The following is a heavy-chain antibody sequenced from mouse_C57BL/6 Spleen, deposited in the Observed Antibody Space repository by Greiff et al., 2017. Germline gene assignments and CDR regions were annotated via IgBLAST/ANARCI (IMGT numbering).Heavy chain of an antibody. Sequence: EVKLQESGPGLVKPSQSLSLTCSVTGYSITSGYYWNWIRQFPGNKLEWMGYISYDGSNNYNPSLKNRISITRDTSKNQFVLKLNSVTTEDTATYYCARDGYGSSYYYAMDYWGQGTSVTVSS. V-gene: IGHV3-6*01. J-gene: IGHJ4*01. CDR1: GYSITSGYY. D-gene: IGHD1-1*01. CDR2: ISYDGSN. CDR3: ARDGYGSSYYYAMDY.